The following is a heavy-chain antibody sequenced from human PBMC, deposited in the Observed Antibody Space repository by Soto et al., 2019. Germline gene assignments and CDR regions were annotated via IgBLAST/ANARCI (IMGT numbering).Heavy chain of an antibody. CDR1: GGSISSGGYY. J-gene: IGHJ4*02. V-gene: IGHV4-31*03. CDR2: IYYSGST. Sequence: QVQLQESGPGLVKPSQTLSLTCTVSGGSISSGGYYWSWIRQHPGKGLEWIGYIYYSGSTYYNPSLKSRVTISLDTSKHQFSLKLGSVPAADTAVYYCARTLRFWYYFDYWGQGTLVTVSS. CDR3: ARTLRFWYYFDY. D-gene: IGHD4-17*01.